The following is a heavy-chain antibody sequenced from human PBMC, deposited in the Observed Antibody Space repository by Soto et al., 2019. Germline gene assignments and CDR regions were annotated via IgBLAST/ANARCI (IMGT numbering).Heavy chain of an antibody. Sequence: ASVKVSCKASGYTFTSYAMHWVRQAPGQRLEKMGWINAGNGNTKYSQKFQGRVTITRDTSASTAYMELSSLRSEDTAVYFCVRDPQNLRFLEWSPGWFDPWGQGTLVTVS. D-gene: IGHD3-3*01. CDR3: VRDPQNLRFLEWSPGWFDP. CDR2: INAGNGNT. V-gene: IGHV1-3*01. CDR1: GYTFTSYA. J-gene: IGHJ5*02.